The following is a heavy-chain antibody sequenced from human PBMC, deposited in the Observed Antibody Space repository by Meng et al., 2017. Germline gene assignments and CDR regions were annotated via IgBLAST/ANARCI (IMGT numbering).Heavy chain of an antibody. CDR2: IERKSDGGTI. D-gene: IGHD6-13*01. V-gene: IGHV3-15*04. Sequence: EVQLVECGGGLVKPGGSLRLSCVASGLRFTDAWMSWVRQAPGKGLEWVGRIERKSDGGTIYYAAPVKGRFTISRDDSKNTLYLQMDSLINEDTAAYFCATGAAAADHWGQGTLVTVSS. J-gene: IGHJ4*02. CDR3: ATGAAAADH. CDR1: GLRFTDAW.